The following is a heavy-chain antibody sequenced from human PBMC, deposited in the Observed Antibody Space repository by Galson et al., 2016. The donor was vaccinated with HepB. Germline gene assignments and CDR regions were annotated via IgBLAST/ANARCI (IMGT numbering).Heavy chain of an antibody. CDR1: GFTFTTYW. D-gene: IGHD5/OR15-5a*01. V-gene: IGHV3-7*03. CDR3: VRWVSGAADY. Sequence: SLRLSCAASGFTFTTYWMTWVRQAPGKGLEWVANIKQDGSEKYYVDSVKGRFTISRDNAKNSLYLQMNSLRAEDTAVYYCVRWVSGAADYWGQGALVTVSS. CDR2: IKQDGSEK. J-gene: IGHJ4*02.